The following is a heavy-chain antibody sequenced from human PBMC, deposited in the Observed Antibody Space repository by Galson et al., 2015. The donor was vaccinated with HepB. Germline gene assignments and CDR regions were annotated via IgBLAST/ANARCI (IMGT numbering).Heavy chain of an antibody. J-gene: IGHJ2*01. CDR2: IYHSGST. CDR3: ARGPVELRTRYWYFDL. V-gene: IGHV4-38-2*02. Sequence: LSLTCTVSGYSISSGYYWGWIRQPPGKGLEWIGSIYHSGSTYYNPSLKSRVNISVDTSKNQFSLKLSSVTAADTAVYYCARGPVELRTRYWYFDLWGRGTLVTVSS. CDR1: GYSISSGYY. D-gene: IGHD3-10*01.